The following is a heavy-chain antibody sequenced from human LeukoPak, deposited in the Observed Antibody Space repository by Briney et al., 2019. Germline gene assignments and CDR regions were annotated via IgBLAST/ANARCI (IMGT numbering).Heavy chain of an antibody. CDR1: GGSFSGYY. Sequence: PSETLSLTCAVYGGSFSGYYWSWIRQPPGKGLEWIGEINHSGSTYYNPSLKSRVTISVDTSKSQFSLKLSSVTAADTAVYYCARGRIGITMIVVVIPTSYDYWGQGTLVTVSS. D-gene: IGHD3-22*01. CDR2: INHSGST. J-gene: IGHJ4*02. V-gene: IGHV4-34*01. CDR3: ARGRIGITMIVVVIPTSYDY.